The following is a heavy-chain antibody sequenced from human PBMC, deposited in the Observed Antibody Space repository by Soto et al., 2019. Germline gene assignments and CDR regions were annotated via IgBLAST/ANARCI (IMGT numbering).Heavy chain of an antibody. D-gene: IGHD1-1*01. CDR1: GGSITSSGSA. Sequence: QLQLQESGPGLVKPSETLSLTCNASGGSITSSGSAWGWIRQSPGKGLEWIGTIDYSGNIYYIPSLKSRITISVETSKNQISLKLSSVTAADTAVYYCARHIHNQSFEYYFDSWGQGTLVTVSS. J-gene: IGHJ4*02. CDR2: IDYSGNI. V-gene: IGHV4-39*01. CDR3: ARHIHNQSFEYYFDS.